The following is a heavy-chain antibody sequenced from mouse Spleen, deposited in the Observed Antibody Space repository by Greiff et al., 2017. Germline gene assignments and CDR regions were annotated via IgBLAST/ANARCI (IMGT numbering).Heavy chain of an antibody. J-gene: IGHJ2*01. V-gene: IGHV2-6*02. CDR2: IWSDGST. Sequence: QVHVKQSGPGLVAPSQSLSITCTVSGFSLTSYGVHWVRQPPGKGLEWLVVIWSDGSTTYNSALKSRLSISKDNSKSQVFLKMNSLQTDDTAMYYCARGYDGYDLYYFDYWGQGTTLTVSS. CDR3: ARGYDGYDLYYFDY. CDR1: GFSLTSYG. D-gene: IGHD2-3*01.